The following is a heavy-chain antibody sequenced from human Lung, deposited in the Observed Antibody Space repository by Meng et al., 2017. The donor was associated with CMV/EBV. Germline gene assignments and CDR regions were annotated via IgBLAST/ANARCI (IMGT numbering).Heavy chain of an antibody. Sequence: ASXXVSXKTSGYPFISYGISWVRQAPGKGLEWMGWISGYNGRTNYAQSFQGRLTLTTDTSTSTAYMELRNLRSDDTAVYFCARDDYAIEGHEYDCFDPWGQGXLVTVSS. V-gene: IGHV1-18*01. J-gene: IGHJ5*02. CDR1: GYPFISYG. CDR3: ARDDYAIEGHEYDCFDP. D-gene: IGHD2-8*01. CDR2: ISGYNGRT.